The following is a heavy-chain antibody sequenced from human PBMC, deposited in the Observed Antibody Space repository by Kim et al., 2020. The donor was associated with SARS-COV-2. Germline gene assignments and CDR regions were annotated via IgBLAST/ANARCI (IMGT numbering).Heavy chain of an antibody. V-gene: IGHV3-53*01. Sequence: KGRFTISRDNSKNTLYLQMNSLRAEDTAVYYCARGLGYSSSWYTDWYFDLWGRGTLVTVSS. D-gene: IGHD6-13*01. CDR3: ARGLGYSSSWYTDWYFDL. J-gene: IGHJ2*01.